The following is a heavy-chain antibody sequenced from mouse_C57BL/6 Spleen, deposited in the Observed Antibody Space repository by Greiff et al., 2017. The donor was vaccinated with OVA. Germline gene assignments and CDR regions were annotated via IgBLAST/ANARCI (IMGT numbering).Heavy chain of an antibody. CDR1: GFTFSSYT. J-gene: IGHJ3*01. CDR2: ISGGGGNT. D-gene: IGHD1-1*01. Sequence: EVQLVESGGGLVKPGGSLKLSCAASGFTFSSYTMSWVRQTPEKRLEGVATISGGGGNTYYPDSGKGRFTISRDNAKNTLYLQMSSLRSEDTALYYCARPYYGSSYGFAYWGQGTLVTVSA. CDR3: ARPYYGSSYGFAY. V-gene: IGHV5-9*01.